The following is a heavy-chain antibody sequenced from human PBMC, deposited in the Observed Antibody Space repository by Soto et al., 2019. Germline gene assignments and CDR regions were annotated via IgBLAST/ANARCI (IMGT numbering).Heavy chain of an antibody. CDR1: GYSFTSYL. V-gene: IGHV5-51*01. Sequence: XESLTIYRKGSGYSFTSYLVGWVRQMPGKGLDWMGIIYPGDSDTRYSPSFQGQVTISADKSISTAYLQWSSLKASDTAMYYCARPIYSSSWHIGEFDHWGQGTLVTVSS. J-gene: IGHJ4*02. D-gene: IGHD6-13*01. CDR3: ARPIYSSSWHIGEFDH. CDR2: IYPGDSDT.